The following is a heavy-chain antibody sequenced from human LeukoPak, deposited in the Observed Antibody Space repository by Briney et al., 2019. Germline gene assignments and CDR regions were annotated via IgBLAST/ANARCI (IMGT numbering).Heavy chain of an antibody. D-gene: IGHD3-10*01. J-gene: IGHJ4*02. CDR2: IDESGGSI. Sequence: PGGSLRLSCSASGFTFSNYIMSWVRQAPGKGLEWVSGIDESGGSIYYADSVKGRFTISRDNSKNTLDLQMNSLRAEDTAVYYCARDYGSRGSSSYPLDNWGQGTLVTVSP. V-gene: IGHV3-23*01. CDR3: ARDYGSRGSSSYPLDN. CDR1: GFTFSNYI.